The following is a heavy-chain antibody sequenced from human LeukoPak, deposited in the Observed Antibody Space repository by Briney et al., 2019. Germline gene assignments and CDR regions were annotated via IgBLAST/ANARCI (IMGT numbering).Heavy chain of an antibody. CDR3: ASYNYYDSSGYYYEWVY. J-gene: IGHJ4*02. CDR2: IYPGDSDT. V-gene: IGHV5-51*01. D-gene: IGHD3-22*01. CDR1: GYSFTSYW. Sequence: GESLKISCKGSGYSFTSYWIGWVRQMPGEGLERMGIIYPGDSDTRYSPSFQGQVTISADKSITTAYLQWSSLKASDTAMYYCASYNYYDSSGYYYEWVYWGQGTLVTVSS.